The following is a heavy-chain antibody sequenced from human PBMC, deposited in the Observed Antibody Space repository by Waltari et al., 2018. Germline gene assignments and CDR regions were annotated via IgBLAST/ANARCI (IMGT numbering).Heavy chain of an antibody. CDR2: IYSGGSST. Sequence: EVQLLESGGGLVQPGGSLRLSCAASGFTFSSYAMRWVRRAPGKGLEWVSVIYSGGSSTYYADSVKGRFTISRDNSKNTLYLQMNSLRAEDTAVYYCAKDHLGSSRHFDYWGQGTLVTVSS. D-gene: IGHD6-13*01. V-gene: IGHV3-23*03. J-gene: IGHJ4*02. CDR3: AKDHLGSSRHFDY. CDR1: GFTFSSYA.